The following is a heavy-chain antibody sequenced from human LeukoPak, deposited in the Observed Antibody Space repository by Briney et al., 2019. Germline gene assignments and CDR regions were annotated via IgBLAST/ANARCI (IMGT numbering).Heavy chain of an antibody. V-gene: IGHV1-46*03. CDR2: INPSGGST. CDR1: GYTFTSYY. J-gene: IGHJ4*02. CDR3: ARPAYYYDSSGYYEDGRFDY. D-gene: IGHD3-22*01. Sequence: ASVKVSFKASGYTFTSYYMHWVRQAPGQGLERMGIINPSGGSTSYAQKFQGRVTMTRDTSTSTVYMELSSLRSEDTAVYYCARPAYYYDSSGYYEDGRFDYWGQGTLVTVSS.